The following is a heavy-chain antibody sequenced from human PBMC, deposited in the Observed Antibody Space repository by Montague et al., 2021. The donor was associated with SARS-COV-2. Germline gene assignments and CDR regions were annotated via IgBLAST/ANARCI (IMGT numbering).Heavy chain of an antibody. Sequence: PALVKPTQTLTLTCTFSGFSLSTSGMCVSWIRQPPGKALEWLALIDWDDDKYYSTSLKTRLTISKDTFKNQVVLTMTNMDPVDTATYYCARIRDYDILTGSYSGFDYWGQETLVTVSS. J-gene: IGHJ4*02. CDR2: IDWDDDK. V-gene: IGHV2-70*01. CDR1: GFSLSTSGMC. D-gene: IGHD3-9*01. CDR3: ARIRDYDILTGSYSGFDY.